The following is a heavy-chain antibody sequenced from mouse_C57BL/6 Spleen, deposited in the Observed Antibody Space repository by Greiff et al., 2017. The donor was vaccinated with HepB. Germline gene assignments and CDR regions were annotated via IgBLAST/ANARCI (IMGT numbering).Heavy chain of an antibody. J-gene: IGHJ3*01. CDR2: IHPNSGST. CDR3: ARSKESDGLRRAWFAY. CDR1: GYTFTSYW. V-gene: IGHV1-64*01. Sequence: QVHVKQSGAELVKPGASVKLSCKASGYTFTSYWMHWVKQRPGQGLEWIGMIHPNSGSTNYNEKFKSKATLTVDKSSSTAYMQLSSLTSEDSAVYYCARSKESDGLRRAWFAYWGQGTLVTVSA. D-gene: IGHD2-4*01.